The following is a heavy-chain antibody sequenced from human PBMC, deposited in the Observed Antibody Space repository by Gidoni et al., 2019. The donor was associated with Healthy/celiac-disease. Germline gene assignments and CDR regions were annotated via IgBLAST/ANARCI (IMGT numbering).Heavy chain of an antibody. CDR1: GFTFSSYS. J-gene: IGHJ4*02. Sequence: EVQLVESGGGLVQPGGSLRLSCAASGFTFSSYSMNWVRQDPGKGLEWVSYISSSSSTIYYADSVKGRFTIARDNAKNSLYLQMNSLRAEDTAVYYCARDFWSGYYNYWGQGTLVTVSS. V-gene: IGHV3-48*01. CDR3: ARDFWSGYYNY. D-gene: IGHD3-3*01. CDR2: ISSSSSTI.